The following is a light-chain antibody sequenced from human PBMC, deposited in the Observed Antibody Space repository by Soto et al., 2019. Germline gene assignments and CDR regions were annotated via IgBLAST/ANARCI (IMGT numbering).Light chain of an antibody. CDR1: SSDVGGYNY. Sequence: QSALTQPPSASGSPGQSVTISCTGTSSDVGGYNYVSWYQQYPGRAPKLMIYEVTKRPSGVPDRFSGSKSGNTASLTVSGLQAEDLVVYDCGSYAVCNNFFFVFGGVT. V-gene: IGLV2-8*01. CDR3: GSYAVCNNFFFV. CDR2: EVT. J-gene: IGLJ3*02.